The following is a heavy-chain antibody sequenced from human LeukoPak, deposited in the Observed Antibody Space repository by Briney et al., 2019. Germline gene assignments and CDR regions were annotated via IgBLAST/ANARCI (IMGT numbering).Heavy chain of an antibody. Sequence: ASVKVSCKASGYTFTSYYIHWVRQAPGQGLEWMGIINPSGGSTSNAQKFQGRVSMTRDTSTRTVYMELSSLRSEDTAVYYCAKDRWSRLDCSSTSCSPSGSDYWGQGTLVTASS. V-gene: IGHV1-46*01. J-gene: IGHJ4*02. CDR3: AKDRWSRLDCSSTSCSPSGSDY. D-gene: IGHD2-2*01. CDR1: GYTFTSYY. CDR2: INPSGGST.